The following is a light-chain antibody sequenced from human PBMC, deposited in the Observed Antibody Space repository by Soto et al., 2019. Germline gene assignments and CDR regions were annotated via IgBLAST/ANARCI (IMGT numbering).Light chain of an antibody. CDR3: QQYGSSPLLT. CDR2: GTS. CDR1: QSVSSNY. V-gene: IGKV3-20*01. Sequence: EIMLTQSPGTLSLSPGERATLSCRASQSVSSNYLAWYLQKPGQAPRLLIYGTSSRATGIPDRFSGSGSGTDFTLTISRLEPEDFAVYYCQQYGSSPLLTFGPGTKVDIK. J-gene: IGKJ3*01.